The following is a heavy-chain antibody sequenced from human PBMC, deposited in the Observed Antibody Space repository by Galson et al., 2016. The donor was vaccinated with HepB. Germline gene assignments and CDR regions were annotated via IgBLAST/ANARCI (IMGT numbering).Heavy chain of an antibody. CDR2: IYYSGST. Sequence: SETLSLTCSVSGDSMSPYKWSWIRQAPGKGLEWIAYIYYSGSTNYNPSLKSRVTLSVDTSKSQSSLRVTSVTEADTAVYYCAREWIGFDMWGQGTMVTVSS. CDR3: AREWIGFDM. V-gene: IGHV4-59*01. CDR1: GDSMSPYK. J-gene: IGHJ3*02. D-gene: IGHD5-12*01.